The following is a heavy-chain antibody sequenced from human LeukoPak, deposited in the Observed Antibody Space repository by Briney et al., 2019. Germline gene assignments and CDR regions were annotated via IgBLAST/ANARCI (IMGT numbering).Heavy chain of an antibody. CDR3: AKEEIYDSSGYYLDNWFDP. D-gene: IGHD3-22*01. J-gene: IGHJ5*02. CDR2: IRYDGSNK. V-gene: IGHV3-30*02. CDR1: GFTLSSYG. Sequence: PGGSLRLSCAASGFTLSSYGMHWVRQAPGKGLEWVAFIRYDGSNKYYADSVKGRFTISRDNSKNTLYLQMNSLRAEDTAVYYCAKEEIYDSSGYYLDNWFDPWGKGTLVTVSS.